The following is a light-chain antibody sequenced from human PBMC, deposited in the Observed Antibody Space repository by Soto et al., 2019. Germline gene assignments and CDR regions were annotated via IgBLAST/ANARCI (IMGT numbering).Light chain of an antibody. J-gene: IGLJ3*02. Sequence: QSALTQPASVSGSPEQSITISCTGTSSDVGAYNLVSWYQQHPGKAPRLIIYEGNKRPSGISHRFSGSKSDNTASLTISVLRAEDEAHYHCCSYAGSRTFVFGGGTKVTVL. CDR3: CSYAGSRTFV. CDR2: EGN. CDR1: SSDVGAYNL. V-gene: IGLV2-23*01.